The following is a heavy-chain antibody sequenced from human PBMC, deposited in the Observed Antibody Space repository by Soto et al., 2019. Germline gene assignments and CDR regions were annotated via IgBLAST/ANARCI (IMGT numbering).Heavy chain of an antibody. D-gene: IGHD4-17*01. V-gene: IGHV3-23*01. CDR1: GFSFSVYA. CDR2: ISGRGTTT. Sequence: EVQLLESGGGLVQPGGSLRLSCAASGFSFSVYAMSWVRQAPGKGLESVSSISGRGTTTSYADSVKGRFTISRDNSKNTLYVQRNSLRVEDTAVYYCATSLYGGNDYWGQGTLVTVSP. CDR3: ATSLYGGNDY. J-gene: IGHJ4*02.